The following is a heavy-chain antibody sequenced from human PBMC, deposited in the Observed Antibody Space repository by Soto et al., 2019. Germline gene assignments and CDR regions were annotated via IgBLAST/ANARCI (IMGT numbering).Heavy chain of an antibody. D-gene: IGHD3-22*01. CDR2: ISGSGGST. Sequence: QPXGSRWRSCAAAGFTFSSYAISWVRQAPGKGLEWVSAISGSGGSTYYADSVKGRFTISRDNSKNTLYLQMNSLRAEDTAVYYCAKDDYYDSSGYPHDYWGQGRLVTVSS. J-gene: IGHJ4*02. CDR3: AKDDYYDSSGYPHDY. V-gene: IGHV3-23*01. CDR1: GFTFSSYA.